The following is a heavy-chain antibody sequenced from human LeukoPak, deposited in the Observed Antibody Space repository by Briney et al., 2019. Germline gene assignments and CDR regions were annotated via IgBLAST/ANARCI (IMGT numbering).Heavy chain of an antibody. J-gene: IGHJ4*02. Sequence: PGGSLRLSCAASGFTFSRSSMHWVRQAPGKGLEWVSYISISGSTIYYADSVKGRFTISRDNAKNSLYLQMNSLRAEDTAFYYCARDRSGYSGYDFFDYWGQGALVTVSS. V-gene: IGHV3-48*04. CDR2: ISISGSTI. CDR3: ARDRSGYSGYDFFDY. CDR1: GFTFSRSS. D-gene: IGHD5-12*01.